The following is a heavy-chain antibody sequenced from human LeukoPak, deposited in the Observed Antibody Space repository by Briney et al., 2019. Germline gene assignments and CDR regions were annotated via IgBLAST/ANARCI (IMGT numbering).Heavy chain of an antibody. CDR2: IIWNGDST. CDR1: GFTFVDYG. Sequence: GGSLRLSCAASGFTFVDYGISWVRQAPGKGLEWVSGIIWNGDSTGYADSVKCRHTIFRDNAKSSLLLQMTSLSAEDTAFYYCARGGYSYGAPYYFDYWGQGTLVTVSS. D-gene: IGHD5-18*01. CDR3: ARGGYSYGAPYYFDY. J-gene: IGHJ4*02. V-gene: IGHV3-20*04.